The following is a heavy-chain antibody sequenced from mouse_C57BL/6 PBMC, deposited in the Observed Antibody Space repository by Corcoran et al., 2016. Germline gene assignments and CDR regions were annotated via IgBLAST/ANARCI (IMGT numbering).Heavy chain of an antibody. Sequence: QIPLVESGRELKKTVETFEMSCRTSGYTFPTYGMSWVKRAPGRGLKGMGWINTYSGVPTYADDFKGRFAFSLETSASTAYLQINNLKNEDTATYFCARYVTTVVAPTDSWGQGTTLTVSS. V-gene: IGHV9-3*01. J-gene: IGHJ2*01. CDR2: INTYSGVP. CDR3: ARYVTTVVAPTDS. D-gene: IGHD1-1*01. CDR1: GYTFPTYG.